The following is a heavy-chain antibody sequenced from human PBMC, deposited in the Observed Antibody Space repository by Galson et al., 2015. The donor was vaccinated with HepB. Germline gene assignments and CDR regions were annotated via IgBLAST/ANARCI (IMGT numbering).Heavy chain of an antibody. V-gene: IGHV1-3*01. J-gene: IGHJ5*02. CDR3: AREWVFTGTYPLNT. CDR2: INGDNGNT. D-gene: IGHD1-26*01. Sequence: SVKVSCKASGYIFTNYAIHWVRQAPGQRLEWMGWINGDNGNTQYSEKLQGRVTITRDTSASTAYMELSSLRSEDTALYYCAREWVFTGTYPLNTWGQGTLVTVSS. CDR1: GYIFTNYA.